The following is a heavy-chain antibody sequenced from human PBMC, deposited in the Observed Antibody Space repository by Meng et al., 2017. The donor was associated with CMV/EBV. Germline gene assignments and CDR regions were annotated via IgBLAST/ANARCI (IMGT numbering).Heavy chain of an antibody. CDR2: ISGGST. V-gene: IGHV3-38*03. D-gene: IGHD2-2*01. Sequence: ESLKFSCAASGFTVSSNEMSWVRQAPGKGLEWVSSISGGSTYYADSRKGRFTISRDNAKNSLYLQMNSLRAEDTAVYYCARDQDIVVVPGEWFDPWGQGTLVTVSS. CDR1: GFTVSSNE. CDR3: ARDQDIVVVPGEWFDP. J-gene: IGHJ5*02.